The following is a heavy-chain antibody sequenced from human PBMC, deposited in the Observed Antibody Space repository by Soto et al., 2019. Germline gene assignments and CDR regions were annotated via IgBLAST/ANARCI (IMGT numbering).Heavy chain of an antibody. CDR2: IWYDGSNK. CDR1: GFTFSSYG. Sequence: GGSLRLSCAASGFTFSSYGMHWVRQAPGKGLEWVAVIWYDGSNKYYADSVKGRFTISRDNAKNTLYLQMNSLRAEDTAVYYCARGGYSYYMDVWGKGTTVTVSS. CDR3: ARGGYSYYMDV. J-gene: IGHJ6*03. V-gene: IGHV3-33*01.